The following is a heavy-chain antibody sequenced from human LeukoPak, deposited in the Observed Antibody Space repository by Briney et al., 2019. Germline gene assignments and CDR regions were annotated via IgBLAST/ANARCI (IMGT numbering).Heavy chain of an antibody. Sequence: GGSLKISCKGSGYSFTSYWISWVRQMPGKGLEWMGRIDPSDSYTNYSPSFQGHVTISADKSISTAYLQWSSLKASDTAMYYCARLHCSSTSCYEDWFDPWGQGTLVTVSS. CDR2: IDPSDSYT. V-gene: IGHV5-10-1*01. CDR3: ARLHCSSTSCYEDWFDP. J-gene: IGHJ5*02. CDR1: GYSFTSYW. D-gene: IGHD2-2*01.